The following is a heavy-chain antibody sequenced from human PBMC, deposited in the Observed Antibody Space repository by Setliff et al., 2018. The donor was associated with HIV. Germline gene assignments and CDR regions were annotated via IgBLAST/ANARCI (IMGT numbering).Heavy chain of an antibody. CDR1: GFTFSTYT. Sequence: GGSLRLSCAASGFTFSTYTMNWVRQAPGKGLEWVSYISSDSSTIYYADSVKGRFTISRDNAENSLYLQMNSLRAEDTAVYYCARHDGGGWYVRVLATSFDYWGQGTLVTVSS. CDR3: ARHDGGGWYVRVLATSFDY. CDR2: ISSDSSTI. J-gene: IGHJ4*02. D-gene: IGHD6-19*01. V-gene: IGHV3-48*01.